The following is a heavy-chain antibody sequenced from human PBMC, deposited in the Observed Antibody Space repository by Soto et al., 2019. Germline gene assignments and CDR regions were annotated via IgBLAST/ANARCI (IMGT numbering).Heavy chain of an antibody. CDR2: IYYSGST. CDR1: GGSISSGGYY. D-gene: IGHD3-10*01. J-gene: IGHJ6*02. CDR3: ARQTQGRGSPYPGMDV. V-gene: IGHV4-31*03. Sequence: SETLSLTCTVSGGSISSGGYYWSWIRQHPGKGLEWIGYIYYSGSTYYNPSLKSRVTISVDTSKNQFSLRLSSVTAADTAVYYCARQTQGRGSPYPGMDVWGQGTTVTVSS.